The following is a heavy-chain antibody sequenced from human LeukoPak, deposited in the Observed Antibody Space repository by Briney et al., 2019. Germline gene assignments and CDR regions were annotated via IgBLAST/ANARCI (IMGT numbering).Heavy chain of an antibody. D-gene: IGHD1-26*01. CDR1: GFTFSSYW. V-gene: IGHV3-74*01. CDR2: INTDGSST. CDR3: ARVKWELGGLDY. J-gene: IGHJ4*02. Sequence: PGGSLRLSCAASGFTFSSYWMHWVRQAPGKGLVWVSRINTDGSSTSYADSVRGRFTISRDNAKNSLYLQMNSLRAEDTALYHCARVKWELGGLDYWGQGTLVTVSS.